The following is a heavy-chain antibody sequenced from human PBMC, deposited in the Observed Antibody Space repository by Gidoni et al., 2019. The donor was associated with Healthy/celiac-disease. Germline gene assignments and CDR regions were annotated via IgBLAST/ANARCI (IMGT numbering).Heavy chain of an antibody. D-gene: IGHD2-15*01. CDR2: IYYSGST. CDR3: ARDYCSGGSCWVYWFDP. V-gene: IGHV4-59*01. Sequence: QVQLQESGPGLVKPSETLSLTCTVSGGSISSYYWSWIRQPPGKGLEWIGYIYYSGSTNYNPSLKSRVTISVDTSKNQFSLKLSSVTAADTAVYYCARDYCSGGSCWVYWFDPWGQGTLVTVSS. J-gene: IGHJ5*02. CDR1: GGSISSYY.